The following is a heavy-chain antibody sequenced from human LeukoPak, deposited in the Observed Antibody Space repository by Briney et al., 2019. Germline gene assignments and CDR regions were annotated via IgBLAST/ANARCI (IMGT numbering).Heavy chain of an antibody. V-gene: IGHV1-69*01. J-gene: IGHJ6*02. CDR3: ATVPYITMAEGVAYYGMDV. D-gene: IGHD3-10*01. CDR1: GGTFSGCA. Sequence: SVKVSCKASGGTFSGCAIGWVRQVPGQGLEWVGGIIPILGTTNYAQRFQGRVTITADESTSTAYMELSSLRSEDTAVYYCATVPYITMAEGVAYYGMDVWGQGTTVTVSS. CDR2: IIPILGTT.